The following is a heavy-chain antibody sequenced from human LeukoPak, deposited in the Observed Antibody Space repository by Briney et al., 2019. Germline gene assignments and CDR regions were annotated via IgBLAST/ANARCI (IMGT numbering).Heavy chain of an antibody. D-gene: IGHD1-1*01. CDR2: IWSDGSNR. J-gene: IGHJ4*02. V-gene: IGHV3-33*01. CDR3: ASGSRTGEELDY. Sequence: GGSLRLSCAASKFLFSHFGMHWLRQAPGKGLEWVAVIWSDGSNRYYADSVKGRFTVSRDNSKSSLYLQMNSLRADDMAVYYCASGSRTGEELDYWGQGTLVTVSS. CDR1: KFLFSHFG.